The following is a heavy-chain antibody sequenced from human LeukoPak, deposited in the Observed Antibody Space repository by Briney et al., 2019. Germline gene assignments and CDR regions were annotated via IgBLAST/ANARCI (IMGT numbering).Heavy chain of an antibody. J-gene: IGHJ1*01. CDR2: IKQDGSAK. CDR3: ARDIKGQLVPFFQH. D-gene: IGHD6-13*01. CDR1: GFTFSSYW. Sequence: PGGSLRLSCAASGFTFSSYWMSWVRQAPGKGLEWVANIKQDGSAKYYVDSVKGRFTISRDNAKNSLYLQMNSLRAEDTAVYYCARDIKGQLVPFFQHWGQGTLVTVSS. V-gene: IGHV3-7*01.